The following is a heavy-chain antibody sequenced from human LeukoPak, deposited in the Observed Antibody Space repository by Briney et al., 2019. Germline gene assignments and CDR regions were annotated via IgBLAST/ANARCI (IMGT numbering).Heavy chain of an antibody. V-gene: IGHV1-46*01. CDR1: GYTFTSYY. Sequence: ASVMVSCKASGYTFTSYYMHWVRQAPGQGLEWMGIINPSGGSTSYAQKFQGRVTMTRDTSTSTVYMELSSLRSEDTAVYYCARESSDDLYSDFWSGYWVYWAQGPLVTVSS. D-gene: IGHD3-3*01. J-gene: IGHJ4*02. CDR3: ARESSDDLYSDFWSGYWVY. CDR2: INPSGGST.